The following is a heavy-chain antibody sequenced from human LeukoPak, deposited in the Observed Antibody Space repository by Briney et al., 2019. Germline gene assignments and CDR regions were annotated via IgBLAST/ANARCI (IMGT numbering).Heavy chain of an antibody. CDR1: GYSFASFW. Sequence: GESLKISCKGSGYSFASFWIGWVRQMPGKGLEWMGIIYPGDSDTRYSPSFQGQVTISADKSISTTYVQWSSLKASDTAMYYCARTGGRGVILLDWFDPWGQGTLVTVSS. CDR3: ARTGGRGVILLDWFDP. CDR2: IYPGDSDT. J-gene: IGHJ5*02. D-gene: IGHD3-10*01. V-gene: IGHV5-51*01.